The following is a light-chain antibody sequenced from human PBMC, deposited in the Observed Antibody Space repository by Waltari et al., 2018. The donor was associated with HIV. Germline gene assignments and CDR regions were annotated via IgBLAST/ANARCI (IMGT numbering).Light chain of an antibody. V-gene: IGLV1-44*01. CDR3: ASWDDSLNGVI. J-gene: IGLJ2*01. CDR2: RSD. CDR1: SSNIGSRP. Sequence: QSVLTQPPSASGTPRQRVTISCSGSSSNIGSRPVNWYQQLAGSAPTLLIYRSDLRPSGVPDRFSGSKSATSASLAISGLQSEDEATYYCASWDDSLNGVIFGGGTELTVL.